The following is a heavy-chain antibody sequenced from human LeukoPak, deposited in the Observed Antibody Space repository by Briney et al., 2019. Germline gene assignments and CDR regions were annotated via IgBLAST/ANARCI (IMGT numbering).Heavy chain of an antibody. CDR3: ASGGVIVVVVAATQNWFDP. CDR1: GGTFSSYA. Sequence: GSSVKVSCKASGGTFSSYAISRVRQAPGQGLEWMGGIIPIFGTANYAQKFQGRVTITADESTSTAYMELSSLRSEDTAVYYCASGGVIVVVVAATQNWFDPWGQGTLVTVSS. J-gene: IGHJ5*02. CDR2: IIPIFGTA. V-gene: IGHV1-69*01. D-gene: IGHD2-15*01.